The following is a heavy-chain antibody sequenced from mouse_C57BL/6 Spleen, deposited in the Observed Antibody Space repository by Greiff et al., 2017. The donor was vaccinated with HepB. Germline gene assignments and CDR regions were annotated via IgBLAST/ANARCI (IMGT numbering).Heavy chain of an antibody. Sequence: QVQLQQSGAELVKPGASVKISCKASGYAFSSYWMNWVKQRPGKGLEWIGQIYPGDGDTNYNGKFKGKATLTADKSSSTAYMQLSSLTSEDSAVCFCAGSLDYSYCYAVEYWGQGTSVTVSS. V-gene: IGHV1-80*01. D-gene: IGHD2-13*01. CDR2: IYPGDGDT. CDR3: AGSLDYSYCYAVEY. J-gene: IGHJ4*01. CDR1: GYAFSSYW.